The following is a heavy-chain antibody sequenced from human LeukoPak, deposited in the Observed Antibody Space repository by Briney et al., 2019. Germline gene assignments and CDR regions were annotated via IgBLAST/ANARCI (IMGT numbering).Heavy chain of an antibody. CDR2: IIPIFGTA. D-gene: IGHD6-13*01. CDR3: ASSVRIAAAPVDY. Sequence: ASVKVSCKASGYTFTSYDINWVRQAPGQGLEWMGGIIPIFGTANYAQKFQGRVTITADESTSTAYMELSSLRSEDTAVYYCASSVRIAAAPVDYWGQGTLVTVSS. CDR1: GYTFTSYD. J-gene: IGHJ4*02. V-gene: IGHV1-69*13.